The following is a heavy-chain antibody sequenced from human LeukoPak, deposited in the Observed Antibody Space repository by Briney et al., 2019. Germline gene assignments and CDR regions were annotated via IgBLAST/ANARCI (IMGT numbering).Heavy chain of an antibody. D-gene: IGHD5-12*01. Sequence: SETLSLTCSVSGGSISSYYWSWIRQPAGKGLEWIGRIYTSGSTNYSPSLKSRVTMSVDTSKNQLSLKLSSVTAADTAGYYCARNQSGSGHDHWGQGTLVTVSS. V-gene: IGHV4-4*07. CDR1: GGSISSYY. J-gene: IGHJ4*02. CDR3: ARNQSGSGHDH. CDR2: IYTSGST.